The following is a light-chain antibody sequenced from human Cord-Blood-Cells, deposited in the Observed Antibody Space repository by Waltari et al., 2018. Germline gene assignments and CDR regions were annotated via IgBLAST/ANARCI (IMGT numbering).Light chain of an antibody. V-gene: IGLV2-8*01. CDR1: SSDVGGYNY. J-gene: IGLJ2*01. Sequence: QSALTQPPSASGSPGQSVTISCTGTSSDVGGYNYVSWYQQHPGKATNLMIYEVSKRPSGGPDRFSGSKSGTTASLTVSGLQAEDEADYYCSSYAGSNNLVFGGGTKLTVL. CDR2: EVS. CDR3: SSYAGSNNLV.